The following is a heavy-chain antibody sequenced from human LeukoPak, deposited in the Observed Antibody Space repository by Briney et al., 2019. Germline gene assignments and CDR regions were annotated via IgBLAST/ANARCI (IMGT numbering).Heavy chain of an antibody. Sequence: ASVKVSCKASGYTFTSYAMNWVRQAPGQGLEWMGRINPNSGGTNYAQKFQGRVTMTRDTSISTAYMELSRLRSDDTAVYYCARDLITMVRGVNNWFDPWGQGTLVTVSS. D-gene: IGHD3-10*01. J-gene: IGHJ5*02. CDR2: INPNSGGT. CDR1: GYTFTSYA. CDR3: ARDLITMVRGVNNWFDP. V-gene: IGHV1-2*06.